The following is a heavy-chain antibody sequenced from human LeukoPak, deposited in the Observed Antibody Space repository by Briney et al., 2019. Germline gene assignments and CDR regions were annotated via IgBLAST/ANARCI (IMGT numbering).Heavy chain of an antibody. J-gene: IGHJ4*02. Sequence: TGGSLRLSCAASGFPFSDYGMYWVRQAPGKGLEWLAVISHDGNNKYYADSVKGRITISRDNSMNTLYLQMNSLRAEDTAVYYCAKPSPYSSSSCAYWGQGTLVTVSS. D-gene: IGHD6-13*01. CDR2: ISHDGNNK. CDR3: AKPSPYSSSSCAY. V-gene: IGHV3-30*18. CDR1: GFPFSDYG.